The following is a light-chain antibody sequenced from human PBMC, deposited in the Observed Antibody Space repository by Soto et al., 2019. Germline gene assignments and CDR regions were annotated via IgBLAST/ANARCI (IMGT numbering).Light chain of an antibody. CDR3: SSYTSSSTLEV. J-gene: IGLJ2*01. CDR2: EVS. V-gene: IGLV2-14*01. CDR1: SSDVGGYNY. Sequence: QSVLTQPASVSGSPGQSITISCTGTSSDVGGYNYVSWYQQHPGKAPKLMIYEVSNRPSGFSNRFSGSKSGNTASLTISGLQAEDEADYYCSSYTSSSTLEVFGGGTKLTVL.